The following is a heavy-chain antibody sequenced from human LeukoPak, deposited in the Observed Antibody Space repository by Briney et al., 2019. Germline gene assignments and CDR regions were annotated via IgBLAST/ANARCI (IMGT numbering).Heavy chain of an antibody. CDR3: ARHRPYYDILTGYYSYYYYGMDV. CDR1: GGSISTYY. CDR2: IYYSGST. D-gene: IGHD3-9*01. V-gene: IGHV4-59*08. Sequence: SETLSLTCTVSGGSISTYYWTWIRQPPGKGLEWIGYIYYSGSTNYNPSLKSRVTISVDTSKNQFSLKLSSVTAADTAVYYCARHRPYYDILTGYYSYYYYGMDVWGQGTTVTVSS. J-gene: IGHJ6*02.